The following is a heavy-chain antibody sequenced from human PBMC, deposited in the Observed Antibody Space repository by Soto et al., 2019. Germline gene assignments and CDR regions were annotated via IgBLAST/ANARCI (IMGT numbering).Heavy chain of an antibody. V-gene: IGHV1-69*13. J-gene: IGHJ5*02. D-gene: IGHD6-13*01. CDR1: GGTFSSYA. Sequence: SVKVSCKASGGTFSSYAISWVRQAPGQGLEWMGGIIPIFGTANYAQKFQGRVTITADESTSTAYMELSSLRSEDTAVYYCARSKIAEAGPDLFDPWGQRTLVTVSS. CDR3: ARSKIAEAGPDLFDP. CDR2: IIPIFGTA.